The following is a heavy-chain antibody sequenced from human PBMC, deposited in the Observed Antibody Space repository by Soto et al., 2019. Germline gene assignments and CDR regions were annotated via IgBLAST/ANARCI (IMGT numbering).Heavy chain of an antibody. CDR1: GGSFSGYY. J-gene: IGHJ5*02. V-gene: IGHV4-34*01. Sequence: QVQLQQWGAGLLKPSETLSLTCAVYGGSFSGYYWSWIRQPPGKGLEWIGEINHSGSTNYNPSLKSRVTISVDTSKNQFSLKLSSVTAADTAVYYCARGVGSGWYHNWFDPWGQGTLVTVSS. CDR2: INHSGST. CDR3: ARGVGSGWYHNWFDP. D-gene: IGHD6-19*01.